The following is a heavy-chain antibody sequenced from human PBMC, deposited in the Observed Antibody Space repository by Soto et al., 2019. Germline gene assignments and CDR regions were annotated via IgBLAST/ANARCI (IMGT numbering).Heavy chain of an antibody. CDR1: GFTFSSYA. J-gene: IGHJ4*02. D-gene: IGHD4-17*01. V-gene: IGHV3-23*01. CDR3: AKKFRGNYGEFLDY. Sequence: GGSLRLSCAASGFTFSSYAMSWVRQAPGKGLEWVSAISGSGGSTYYADSVKGRFTISRDNSKNTLYLQMNSLRAEDTAVYYCAKKFRGNYGEFLDYWGQGTLVTVSS. CDR2: ISGSGGST.